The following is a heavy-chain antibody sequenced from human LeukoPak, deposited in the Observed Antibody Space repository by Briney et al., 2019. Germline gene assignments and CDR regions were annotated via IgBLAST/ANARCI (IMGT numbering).Heavy chain of an antibody. CDR3: ASTVTTFSQDYYYYMDV. V-gene: IGHV1-2*02. Sequence: ASVKVSCKASGYTFTSYGISWVRQAPGQGLEWMGWINPNSGGTNYAQKFQGRVTMTRDTSISTAYMELSRLRSDDTAVYYCASTVTTFSQDYYYYMDVWGKGTTVTVSS. D-gene: IGHD1-7*01. J-gene: IGHJ6*03. CDR2: INPNSGGT. CDR1: GYTFTSYG.